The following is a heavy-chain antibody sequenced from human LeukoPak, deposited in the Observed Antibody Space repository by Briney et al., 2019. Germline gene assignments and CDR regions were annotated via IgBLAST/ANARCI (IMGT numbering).Heavy chain of an antibody. V-gene: IGHV3-33*01. CDR1: GFTFSSYG. Sequence: PGRSLRLSCAASGFTFSSYGMHWVRQAPGKGLEWVAVIWYDGSNKYYADSVKGRFTISRDNSKNTLYLRMNSLRAEDTAVYYCARGYGYDILTGYYMGLRYWGQGTLVTVSS. D-gene: IGHD3-9*01. CDR3: ARGYGYDILTGYYMGLRY. CDR2: IWYDGSNK. J-gene: IGHJ4*02.